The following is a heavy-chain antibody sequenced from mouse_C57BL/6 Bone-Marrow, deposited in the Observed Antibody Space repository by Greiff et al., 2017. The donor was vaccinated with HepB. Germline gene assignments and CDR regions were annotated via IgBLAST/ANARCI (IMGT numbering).Heavy chain of an antibody. CDR3: ARGYGNCPWFAY. Sequence: EVNLVESGGGLVQPGGSLSLSCAASGFTFTDYYMSWVRQPPGKALEWLGFIRNKANGYTTEYSASVKGRFTISRDNSQSILYLQMNALRAEDSATYYCARGYGNCPWFAYWGQGTLVTVSA. CDR2: IRNKANGYTT. V-gene: IGHV7-3*01. CDR1: GFTFTDYY. J-gene: IGHJ3*01. D-gene: IGHD2-1*01.